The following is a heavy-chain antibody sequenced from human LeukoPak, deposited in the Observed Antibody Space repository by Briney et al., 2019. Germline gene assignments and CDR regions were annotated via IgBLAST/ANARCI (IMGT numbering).Heavy chain of an antibody. D-gene: IGHD1-26*01. CDR3: ATAPRGTSDYIDV. V-gene: IGHV3-48*01. J-gene: IGHJ6*03. Sequence: VGSLRLSCVASAFSLSSHSIKWVRQTPGKGLEWLSDISVSGTPHYADSVKGLFSISRDNGRNLVSLQMNRLRVGDTGVYFCATAPRGTSDYIDVWGRGTTVSV. CDR2: ISVSGTP. CDR1: AFSLSSHS.